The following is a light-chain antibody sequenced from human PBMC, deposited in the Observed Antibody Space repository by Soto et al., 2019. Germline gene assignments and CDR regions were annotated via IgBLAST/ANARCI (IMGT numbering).Light chain of an antibody. Sequence: MVLAPSPATLSLSTGSRATLSGRASQSVSSYLAWYQQKPGQAPRLLIYDASNRATGIPARFSGSGSGTDFTLTITSLEPEDFGVYYCQHRSNWLGFAGGTKVDI. CDR3: QHRSNWLG. CDR1: QSVSSY. V-gene: IGKV3-11*01. J-gene: IGKJ4*01. CDR2: DAS.